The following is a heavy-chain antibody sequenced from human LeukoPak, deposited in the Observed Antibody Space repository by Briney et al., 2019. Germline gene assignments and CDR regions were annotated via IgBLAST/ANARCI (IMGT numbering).Heavy chain of an antibody. V-gene: IGHV4-30-2*01. J-gene: IGHJ4*02. Sequence: SSETLSLTCAVSGGSISSGGYSWSWIRQPPGKGLEWIGYIYHNGNTYYSPSLKSRVTISVDRSKNQLSLKLSSVTAADTAMYYCASGGYSYGLDYWGQGTLVTVSS. D-gene: IGHD5-18*01. CDR2: IYHNGNT. CDR3: ASGGYSYGLDY. CDR1: GGSISSGGYS.